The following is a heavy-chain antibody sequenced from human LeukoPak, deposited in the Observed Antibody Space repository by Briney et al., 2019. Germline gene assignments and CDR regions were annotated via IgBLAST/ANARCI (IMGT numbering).Heavy chain of an antibody. Sequence: PGGSLRLSCAASGFTFSDYYMSWIRQAPGKGLEWVSYISSSSSYTNYADSVKGRFTISRDNAKNSLYLQMNSLRAEDTAVYYCAGLQGYCSSTSCYRGDYWGQGTLDTVSS. CDR3: AGLQGYCSSTSCYRGDY. D-gene: IGHD2-2*01. J-gene: IGHJ4*02. CDR2: ISSSSSYT. V-gene: IGHV3-11*03. CDR1: GFTFSDYY.